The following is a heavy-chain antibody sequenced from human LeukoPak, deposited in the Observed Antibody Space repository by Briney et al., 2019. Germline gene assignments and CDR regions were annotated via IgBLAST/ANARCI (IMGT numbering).Heavy chain of an antibody. CDR3: ARSGYYTANWFDP. J-gene: IGHJ5*02. D-gene: IGHD5-12*01. CDR1: GGSFSGYY. Sequence: PSETLSLTCAVYGGSFSGYYWSWIRQPPGKGLEWSGEINHSGSTNYNPSLKSRVTISVDTSKNQFSLKLSSVTAADTAVYYCARSGYYTANWFDPWGQGTLVTVSS. CDR2: INHSGST. V-gene: IGHV4-34*01.